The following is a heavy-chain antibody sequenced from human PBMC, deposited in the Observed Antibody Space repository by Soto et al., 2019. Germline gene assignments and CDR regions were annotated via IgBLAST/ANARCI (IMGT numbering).Heavy chain of an antibody. Sequence: QVQLQESGPGLVKPSETLSLTCTVSGGSISSYYWSWIRQPPGKGLEWIGYIYYSGSTNYHPSLESRFTTPVDTSKDQFSLKLSSVTAADTAVYYCARGYCSGGSCRLFDYWGQGTLVTVSS. D-gene: IGHD2-15*01. CDR3: ARGYCSGGSCRLFDY. CDR1: GGSISSYY. V-gene: IGHV4-59*01. CDR2: IYYSGST. J-gene: IGHJ4*02.